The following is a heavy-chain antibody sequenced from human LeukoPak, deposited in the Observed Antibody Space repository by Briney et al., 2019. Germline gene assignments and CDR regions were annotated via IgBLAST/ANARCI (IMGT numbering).Heavy chain of an antibody. CDR3: ARRVGGTPDY. D-gene: IGHD1-26*01. Sequence: GGSLRLSCAASGFALGSYAMNWVRQTPGKGLEWVSAIGGDGASSDYADSVKGRFTISRDNSKNTLYLQMNSLRAEDTALYYCARRVGGTPDYWGLGTLVTVSS. CDR2: IGGDGASS. J-gene: IGHJ4*02. V-gene: IGHV3-23*01. CDR1: GFALGSYA.